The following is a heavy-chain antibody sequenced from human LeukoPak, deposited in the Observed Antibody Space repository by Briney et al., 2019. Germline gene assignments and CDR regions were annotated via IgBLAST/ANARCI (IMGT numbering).Heavy chain of an antibody. V-gene: IGHV3-23*01. CDR3: AKEHRARYFDWLRHAVYNWFDP. CDR2: IRGSGGST. CDR1: GFTFSSYA. D-gene: IGHD3-9*01. J-gene: IGHJ5*02. Sequence: PGGSLRLSCAASGFTFSSYAMSWVRQAPGKGLEWVSAIRGSGGSTYYADSVKGRFTISRDNSKNTLYLQMNSLRAEDTAVYYCAKEHRARYFDWLRHAVYNWFDPWGQGTLVTVSS.